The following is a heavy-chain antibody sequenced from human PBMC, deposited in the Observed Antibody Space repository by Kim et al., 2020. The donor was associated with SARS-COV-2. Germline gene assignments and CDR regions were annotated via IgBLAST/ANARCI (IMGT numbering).Heavy chain of an antibody. J-gene: IGHJ6*02. Sequence: SETLSLTCAVYGGSFSGYYWSWIRQPPGKGLEWIGEINHSGSTNYNPSLKSRVTISVDTSKNQFSLKLSSVTAADTAVYYCAGHSGYGMDVWGQGTTVTVAS. CDR3: AGHSGYGMDV. CDR2: INHSGST. V-gene: IGHV4-34*01. CDR1: GGSFSGYY.